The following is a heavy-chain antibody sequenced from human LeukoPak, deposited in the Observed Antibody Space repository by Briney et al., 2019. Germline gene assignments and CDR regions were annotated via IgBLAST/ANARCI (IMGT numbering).Heavy chain of an antibody. CDR3: ARAADSSGYYYDVKYYFDY. CDR2: IYYSGST. D-gene: IGHD3-22*01. J-gene: IGHJ4*02. CDR1: GGSISSGGYY. V-gene: IGHV4-31*03. Sequence: SQTLSLTCTVSGGSISSGGYYWSWIRQHPGKGLEWIGYIYYSGSTYYNPSLKSRVTISVDTSKSQFSLKLSSVTAADTAVYYCARAADSSGYYYDVKYYFDYWGQGTLVTVSS.